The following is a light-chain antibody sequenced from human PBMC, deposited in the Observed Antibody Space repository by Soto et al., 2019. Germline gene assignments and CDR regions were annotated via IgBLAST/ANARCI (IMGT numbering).Light chain of an antibody. CDR2: ASS. J-gene: IGKJ4*01. V-gene: IGKV1-39*01. CDR3: QQSYSTILT. Sequence: DIQMTQSPSSLSASLGDRVTITCRASQTISNYLNWYQQKPGKAPKLLIYASSTLQSGVPSRFSGSGSETDFTLPISSLQPEDFGTYYCQQSYSTILTFGGGTKVEIK. CDR1: QTISNY.